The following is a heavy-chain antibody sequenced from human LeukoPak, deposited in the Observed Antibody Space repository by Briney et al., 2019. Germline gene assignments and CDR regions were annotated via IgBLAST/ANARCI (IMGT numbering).Heavy chain of an antibody. CDR3: MRDYMGWFDP. J-gene: IGHJ5*02. V-gene: IGHV3-30-3*01. D-gene: IGHD3-10*01. CDR2: ISLDGSTE. Sequence: GRSLRLSCVASGFSLSNFQMYWVRPAPGEGLEWVSIISLDGSTEFYADSVKGRFTISRDTASNTMHLEMNNLRIEDTAVYYCMRDYMGWFDPWGQGSLVTVSS. CDR1: GFSLSNFQ.